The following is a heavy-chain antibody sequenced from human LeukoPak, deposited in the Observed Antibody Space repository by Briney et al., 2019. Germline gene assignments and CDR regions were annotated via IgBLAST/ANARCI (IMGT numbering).Heavy chain of an antibody. CDR2: IYHSGST. V-gene: IGHV4-38-2*02. CDR3: ARLSGIYCDRGSCFDYFDS. D-gene: IGHD2-15*01. Sequence: SETLSLTCTVSGYSISSGYYWGWIRQPPGKGLEWIGTIYHSGSTYYSPSLKSRVTVSVDTSKNQFSLRLTSVTAADTAVYYCARLSGIYCDRGSCFDYFDSWGQGTLVTVSS. CDR1: GYSISSGYY. J-gene: IGHJ5*01.